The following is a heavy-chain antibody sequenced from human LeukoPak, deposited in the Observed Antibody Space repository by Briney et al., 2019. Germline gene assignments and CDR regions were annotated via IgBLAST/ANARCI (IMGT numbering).Heavy chain of an antibody. CDR3: TKAQDCSSVSCYSRGVSSY. Sequence: PGGSLRPSCAASGFTFSSYEMNWVRQAPGKGLEWVSYISSSGSTIYYADSVKGRFTISRDNSKNTLYLQMNSLRPEDTAVYHCTKAQDCSSVSCYSRGVSSYWGQGTLVTVSS. J-gene: IGHJ4*02. CDR2: ISSSGSTI. D-gene: IGHD2-15*01. V-gene: IGHV3-48*03. CDR1: GFTFSSYE.